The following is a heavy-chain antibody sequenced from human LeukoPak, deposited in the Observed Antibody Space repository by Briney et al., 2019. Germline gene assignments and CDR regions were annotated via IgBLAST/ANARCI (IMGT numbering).Heavy chain of an antibody. CDR2: IIPIFGTA. CDR3: ARPPRGDYYDSSGYYYY. J-gene: IGHJ4*02. CDR1: GGTFSSYA. D-gene: IGHD3-22*01. Sequence: ASVKVSCKASGGTFSSYAISWVRQAPGQGLEWMGGIIPIFGTANYAQKFQGRVTITADESTSTAYMELSSLRSEDTAVYYRARPPRGDYYDSSGYYYYWGQGTLVTVSS. V-gene: IGHV1-69*01.